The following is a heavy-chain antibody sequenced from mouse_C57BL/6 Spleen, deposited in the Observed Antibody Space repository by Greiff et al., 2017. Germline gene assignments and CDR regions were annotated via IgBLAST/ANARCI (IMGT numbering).Heavy chain of an antibody. D-gene: IGHD1-1*01. J-gene: IGHJ4*01. CDR3: ANHYYGSSPYAMDY. CDR1: GYTFTDYY. CDR2: INPNNGGT. V-gene: IGHV1-26*01. Sequence: VQLQQSGPELVKPGASVKISCKASGYTFTDYYMNWVKQSHGKSLEWIGDINPNNGGTSYNQKFKGKATLTVDKSSSTADMELRSLTSEDSAVYYCANHYYGSSPYAMDYWGQGTSVTVSS.